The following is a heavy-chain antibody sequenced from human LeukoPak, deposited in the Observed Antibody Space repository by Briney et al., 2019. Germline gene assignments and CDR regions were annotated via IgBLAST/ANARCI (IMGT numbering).Heavy chain of an antibody. CDR1: GFTFSSYA. CDR2: ISGSGGTT. D-gene: IGHD3-10*01. J-gene: IGHJ4*02. CDR3: AKVAHYYGSGSYYEYYFDY. Sequence: GGSLRLSCAASGFTFSSYAMTWVRQAPGKGLEWVSSISGSGGTTYYADSVKGRFTISRDNSKNTLYLQMNSLRAEDTAVYYCAKVAHYYGSGSYYEYYFDYWGQGTLVTVSS. V-gene: IGHV3-23*01.